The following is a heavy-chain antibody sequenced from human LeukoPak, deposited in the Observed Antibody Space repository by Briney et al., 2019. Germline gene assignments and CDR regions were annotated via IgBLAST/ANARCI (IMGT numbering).Heavy chain of an antibody. CDR1: GFTFSSSG. Sequence: GGSLRLSCAASGFTFSSSGMHWVRQAPGKGLEWVTFIRYDGSNKYYADSVKGRFTISRDNSKNTLYLQMNSLRAEDTAVYYCAKSGVRGVIIGPCFDYWGQGTLVTVSS. D-gene: IGHD3-10*01. V-gene: IGHV3-30*02. CDR3: AKSGVRGVIIGPCFDY. CDR2: IRYDGSNK. J-gene: IGHJ4*02.